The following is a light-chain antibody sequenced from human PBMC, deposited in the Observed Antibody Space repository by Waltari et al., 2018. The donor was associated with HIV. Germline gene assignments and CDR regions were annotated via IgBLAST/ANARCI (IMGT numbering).Light chain of an antibody. Sequence: NFILTQPHSVSESPGKTVTISCTRSSGNIASSYVQWYQQRPGSSPTTVIYANNQRPSGVPDRFSGSIGSSSNSTSLTISGLRTEDEADYYCQSHDNKIFYVFGGGTYVTVL. CDR3: QSHDNKIFYV. CDR2: ANN. V-gene: IGLV6-57*01. J-gene: IGLJ1*01. CDR1: SGNIASSY.